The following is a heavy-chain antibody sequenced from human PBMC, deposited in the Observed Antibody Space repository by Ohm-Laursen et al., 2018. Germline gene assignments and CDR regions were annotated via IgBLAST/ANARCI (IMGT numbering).Heavy chain of an antibody. V-gene: IGHV3-23*01. D-gene: IGHD5-12*01. J-gene: IGHJ4*02. CDR2: ISGSGGST. Sequence: SLRLSCTASGFTFSDYYMSWIRQAPGKGLEWVSAISGSGGSTYYADSVKGRFTISRDNSKNTLYLQMNSLRAEDTAVYYCAKTWLFRGYDYYFDYWGQGTLVTVSS. CDR1: GFTFSDYY. CDR3: AKTWLFRGYDYYFDY.